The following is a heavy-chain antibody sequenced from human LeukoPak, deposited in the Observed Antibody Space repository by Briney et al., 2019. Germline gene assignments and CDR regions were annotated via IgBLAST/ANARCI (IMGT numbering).Heavy chain of an antibody. CDR3: STEDKYCTGANCGVF. J-gene: IGHJ4*02. CDR1: GYTFTRYY. V-gene: IGHV1-46*01. CDR2: INPSGGST. D-gene: IGHD2-8*02. Sequence: ASVKVSCKASGYTFTRYYMHWVRQAPGQGLEWMGIINPSGGSTSYAQKFQGRVTMTRDTSTSTVYMELSSLRPDDTAVYYCSTEDKYCTGANCGVFWGQGTLVTVSS.